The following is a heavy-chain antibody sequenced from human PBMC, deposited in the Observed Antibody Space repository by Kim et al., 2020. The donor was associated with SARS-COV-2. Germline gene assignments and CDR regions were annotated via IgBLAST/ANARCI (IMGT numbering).Heavy chain of an antibody. V-gene: IGHV3-33*01. CDR1: GFTFSSYG. J-gene: IGHJ5*02. CDR2: IWYDGSNK. CDR3: VRDLGTYPHNWFDP. Sequence: GGSLRLSCAASGFTFSSYGMHWVRQAPGKGLEWVAIIWYDGSNKYHVDSVKGRFTISRDDSKNMLYLQMNSLRAEDTAVYYCVRDLGTYPHNWFDPWGQG. D-gene: IGHD3-10*01.